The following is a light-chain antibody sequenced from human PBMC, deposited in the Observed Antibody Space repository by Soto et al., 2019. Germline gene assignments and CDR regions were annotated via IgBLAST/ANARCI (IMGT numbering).Light chain of an antibody. J-gene: IGLJ2*01. CDR2: EVS. Sequence: QSVLTQPPSASGSPGQSVTISCTGTSSDVGGYNYVSWYQQHPGKAPKLMIYEVSKRPSGVPDRFSGSKSGNTASLTVSGLQAEDEADYYCSSYAGSNFYVVFGGVTKVTVL. V-gene: IGLV2-8*01. CDR3: SSYAGSNFYVV. CDR1: SSDVGGYNY.